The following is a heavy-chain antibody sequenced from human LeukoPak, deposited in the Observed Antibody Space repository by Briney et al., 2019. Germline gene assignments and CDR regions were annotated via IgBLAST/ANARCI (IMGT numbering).Heavy chain of an antibody. CDR1: GYTFTGYY. D-gene: IGHD4-23*01. J-gene: IGHJ4*02. V-gene: IGHV1-2*02. CDR3: AREDDYGANSYDY. CDR2: INPNSGGT. Sequence: ASVKVSCKASGYTFTGYYTHWVRQAPGQGLEWMGWINPNSGGTNYAQKFQGRVTMTRDTSISTAYMDLSRLRSDDTAVYYCAREDDYGANSYDYWGQGTLVTVSS.